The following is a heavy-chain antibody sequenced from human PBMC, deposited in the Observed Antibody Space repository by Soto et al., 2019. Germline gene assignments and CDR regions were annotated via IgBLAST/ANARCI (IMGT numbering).Heavy chain of an antibody. CDR2: IYHSGST. V-gene: IGHV4-4*02. CDR3: ATTVGDYYDSSGYYYFDY. CDR1: GGSISSSNR. J-gene: IGHJ4*02. Sequence: SETLSLTCAVSGGSISSSNRWSWVRQPPGKGLEWIGEIYHSGSTNYNPSLKSRVTISVDKSKNQFSLKLSSVTAADTAVYYCATTVGDYYDSSGYYYFDYWGQGTLVTVSS. D-gene: IGHD3-22*01.